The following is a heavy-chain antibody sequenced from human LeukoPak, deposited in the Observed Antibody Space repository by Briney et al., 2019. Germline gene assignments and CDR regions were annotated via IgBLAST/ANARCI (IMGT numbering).Heavy chain of an antibody. J-gene: IGHJ4*02. CDR2: INHSGSS. CDR1: GGSFSGYY. Sequence: PSETLSLTCAVYGGSFSGYYWSWIRQSPGKGLEWIGEINHSGSSSYNPSLKSRVTISVDTSKNQFSLKLTSVTAADTAEFYCARSIVGANAFDSWGQGTLVTVSS. V-gene: IGHV4-34*01. CDR3: ARSIVGANAFDS. D-gene: IGHD1-26*01.